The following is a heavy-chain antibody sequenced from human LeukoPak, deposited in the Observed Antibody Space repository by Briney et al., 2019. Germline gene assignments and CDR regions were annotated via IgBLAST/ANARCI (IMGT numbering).Heavy chain of an antibody. CDR3: ARAEANYYDSSMWAFDI. D-gene: IGHD3-22*01. CDR1: GGTFSSYA. CDR2: IIPIFGTA. V-gene: IGHV1-69*05. J-gene: IGHJ3*02. Sequence: GSSVKVSCKASGGTFSSYAISWVRQAPGQGLEWMGGIIPIFGTANYAQKFQGRVTITTDESTSTAYMELSSLRSEDTAVHYCARAEANYYDSSMWAFDIWGQGTMVTVSS.